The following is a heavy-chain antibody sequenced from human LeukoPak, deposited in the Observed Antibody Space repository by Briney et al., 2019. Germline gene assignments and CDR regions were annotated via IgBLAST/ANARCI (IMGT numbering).Heavy chain of an antibody. CDR2: IYTSGNI. CDR1: GGSISSGTYY. D-gene: IGHD6-13*01. Sequence: PSETLSLTCTVSGGSISSGTYYWSWIRQPAGKGLEWIGRIYTSGNINYNPSLKSRVTISVDKSKNQFSLKLSSVTAADTAVYYCATWYSSSWYSGDAFDIWGQGTMVTVSS. V-gene: IGHV4-61*02. J-gene: IGHJ3*02. CDR3: ATWYSSSWYSGDAFDI.